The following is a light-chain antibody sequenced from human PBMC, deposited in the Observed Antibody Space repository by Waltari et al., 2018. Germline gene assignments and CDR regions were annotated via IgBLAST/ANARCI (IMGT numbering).Light chain of an antibody. CDR1: SSNIGSNY. J-gene: IGLJ2*01. V-gene: IGLV1-47*01. CDR2: RNN. CDR3: AAWDDSLSGPV. Sequence: QSVLTQPPSASGTPGQRVTISCSGSSSNIGSNYVYWYQQLPGTAPKLLIYRNNQLPSGVPDRFSGSKSGTSASLAISGLRSEDEGDYYCAAWDDSLSGPVFGGGTKLTVL.